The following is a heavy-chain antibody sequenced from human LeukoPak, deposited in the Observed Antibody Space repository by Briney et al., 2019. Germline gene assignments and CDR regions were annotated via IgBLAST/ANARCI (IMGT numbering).Heavy chain of an antibody. CDR2: ISSSGSTI. V-gene: IGHV3-48*03. J-gene: IGHJ4*02. CDR1: GFTFSSYE. Sequence: GGSLRLSCAPSGFTFSSYEMNWVRQAPGKGLEWVSYISSSGSTICYADSVKGRFTSSRDNAKNSLYLQMNSLRAEDTAVYYCARVQNYGSGQPFDYWGQGTLVTVSS. D-gene: IGHD3-10*01. CDR3: ARVQNYGSGQPFDY.